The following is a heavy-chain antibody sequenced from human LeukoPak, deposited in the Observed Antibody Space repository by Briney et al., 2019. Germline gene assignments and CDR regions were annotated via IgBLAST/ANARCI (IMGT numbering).Heavy chain of an antibody. J-gene: IGHJ5*02. CDR3: ARDYSSGSRGWFDP. D-gene: IGHD6-19*01. CDR1: GGSISSYY. Sequence: SETLSLTCTVSGGSISSYYWSWIRQPPGKGLEWIGYIYYSGSTNYNPSLKSRVTISVDTSKNQFSLKLSSVTAADTAVYHCARDYSSGSRGWFDPWGQGTLVTVSS. V-gene: IGHV4-59*01. CDR2: IYYSGST.